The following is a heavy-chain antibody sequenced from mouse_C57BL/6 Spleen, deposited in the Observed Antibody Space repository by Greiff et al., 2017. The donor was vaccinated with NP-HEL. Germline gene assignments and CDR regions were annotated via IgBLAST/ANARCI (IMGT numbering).Heavy chain of an antibody. CDR3: AREGSPITTVVEGYFDV. V-gene: IGHV1-39*01. CDR2: INPNYGTT. J-gene: IGHJ1*03. Sequence: VQLKQSGPELVKPGASVKISCKASGYSFTDYNMNWVKQSNGKSLEWIGVINPNYGTTSYNQKFKGKATLTVDQSSSTAYMQLNSLTSEDSAVYYCAREGSPITTVVEGYFDVWGTGTTVTVSS. CDR1: GYSFTDYN. D-gene: IGHD1-1*01.